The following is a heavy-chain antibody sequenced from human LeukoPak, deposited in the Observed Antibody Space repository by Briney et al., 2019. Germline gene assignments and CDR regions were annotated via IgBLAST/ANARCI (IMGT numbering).Heavy chain of an antibody. Sequence: GGSLRLSCAASGFTFSSYAMHWVRQAPGKGLEWVAVISYDGSNKYYADSVKGRFTISRDNSKDTLYLQMNSLRAEDTAVYYCARVRSSSWSGYFDYWGQGTLVTVSS. J-gene: IGHJ4*02. CDR2: ISYDGSNK. V-gene: IGHV3-30*04. D-gene: IGHD6-13*01. CDR1: GFTFSSYA. CDR3: ARVRSSSWSGYFDY.